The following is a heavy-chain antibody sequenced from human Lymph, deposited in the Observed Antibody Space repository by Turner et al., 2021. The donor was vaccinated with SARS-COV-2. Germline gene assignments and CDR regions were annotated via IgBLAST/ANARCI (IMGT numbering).Heavy chain of an antibody. J-gene: IGHJ4*02. D-gene: IGHD5-12*01. V-gene: IGHV3-43*02. CDR1: GFTFDDYA. CDR3: AKEGLSGRRLQFVPYFAY. Sequence: EVQLVESGGGVVQPGGSLRLSCAASGFTFDDYAMHWVRQAPGKGLEWVSLISGDGGSTYYADSVKGRFTISRDDSKNSLYLQINSLRTEDTALYSCAKEGLSGRRLQFVPYFAYWGQGTLVSVSS. CDR2: ISGDGGST.